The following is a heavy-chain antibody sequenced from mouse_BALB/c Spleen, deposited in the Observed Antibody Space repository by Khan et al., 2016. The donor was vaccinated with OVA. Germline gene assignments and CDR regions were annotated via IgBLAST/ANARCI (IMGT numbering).Heavy chain of an antibody. D-gene: IGHD1-1*01. J-gene: IGHJ4*01. CDR1: GYTFTSYW. V-gene: IGHV1S41*01. Sequence: DLVKPGASVQLSCKASGYTFTSYWINWIKQRPGQGLEWIGRIGPGSSNAYYNDMFKGKATLTVDTSSNTAYIQLSSLSSEDSAVYFCARENYYGRGCYAMDYWGQGVSVTVSA. CDR3: ARENYYGRGCYAMDY. CDR2: IGPGSSNA.